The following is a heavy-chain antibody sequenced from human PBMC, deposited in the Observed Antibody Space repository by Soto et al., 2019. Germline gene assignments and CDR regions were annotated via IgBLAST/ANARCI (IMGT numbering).Heavy chain of an antibody. Sequence: QVQLVQSGAEVKKPGASVKVSCKASGYTFTSYDINWVRQATGQGLEWMGWMNPNSGNTGYAQKFQGRVTMTRNTYISKADMELSSLRSEDTAVYYWARGGGLYYYGSGSYTYWGQGTLVTVSS. D-gene: IGHD3-10*01. CDR3: ARGGGLYYYGSGSYTY. CDR2: MNPNSGNT. V-gene: IGHV1-8*01. J-gene: IGHJ4*02. CDR1: GYTFTSYD.